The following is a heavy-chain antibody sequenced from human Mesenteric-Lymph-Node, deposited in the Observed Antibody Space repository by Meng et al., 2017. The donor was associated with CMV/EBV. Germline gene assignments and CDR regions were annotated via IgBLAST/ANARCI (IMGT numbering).Heavy chain of an antibody. V-gene: IGHV4-39*01. CDR1: GGSIRSGPSY. J-gene: IGHJ4*02. CDR3: ARRVVRGYYFDY. Sequence: SETLSLTCTVSGGSIRSGPSYWGWVRQPPGKGLEWIGSIYYSGSTYYNPSLKSRVTISVDTSKNQFSLKLSSVTAADTAVYYCARRVVRGYYFDYWGQGTLVTVSS. D-gene: IGHD6-6*01. CDR2: IYYSGST.